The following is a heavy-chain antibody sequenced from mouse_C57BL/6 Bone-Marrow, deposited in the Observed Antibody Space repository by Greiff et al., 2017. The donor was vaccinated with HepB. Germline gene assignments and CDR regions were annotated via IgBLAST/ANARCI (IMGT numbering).Heavy chain of an antibody. D-gene: IGHD2-2*01. CDR2: ISSGGDYI. V-gene: IGHV5-9-1*02. J-gene: IGHJ3*01. Sequence: EVHLVESGEGLVKPGGSLKLSCAASGFTFSSYAMSWVRQTPEKRLEWVAYISSGGDYIYYADTVKGRFTISRDNARNTLYLQMSSLKSEDTAMYYCTREGLWLRRTSTWFAYWGQGTLVTVSA. CDR1: GFTFSSYA. CDR3: TREGLWLRRTSTWFAY.